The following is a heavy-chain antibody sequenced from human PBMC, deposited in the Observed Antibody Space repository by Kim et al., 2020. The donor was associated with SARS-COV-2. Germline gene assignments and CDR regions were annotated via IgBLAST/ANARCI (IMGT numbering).Heavy chain of an antibody. CDR2: ISSSSSTI. V-gene: IGHV3-48*02. D-gene: IGHD3-10*01. J-gene: IGHJ5*02. CDR1: GFTFSSYS. CDR3: ARDQGSGYGWFDP. Sequence: GGSLRLSCAASGFTFSSYSMNWVRQAPGKGLEWVSYISSSSSTIYYVDSVKGRFTISRDNAKNSLHLQMNSLRDEDTAVYYCARDQGSGYGWFDPLRQGRLATLSS.